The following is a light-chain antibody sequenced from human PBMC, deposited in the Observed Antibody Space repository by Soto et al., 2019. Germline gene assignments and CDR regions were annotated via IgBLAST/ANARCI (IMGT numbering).Light chain of an antibody. J-gene: IGLJ2*01. CDR1: SSDVGNYDL. CDR2: EDN. V-gene: IGLV2-23*01. Sequence: QSALTQPASVSGSPGQSITISCTGTSSDVGNYDLVPWFQHHPGKAPQLIIYEDNKWPSGASHRFSGSKSGNTASLTISGLQAEDEADYYCCSYAGSYTIFGGGTKLTVL. CDR3: CSYAGSYTI.